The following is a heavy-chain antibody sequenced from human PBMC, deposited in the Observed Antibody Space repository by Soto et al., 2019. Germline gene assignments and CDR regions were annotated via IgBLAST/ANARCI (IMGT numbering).Heavy chain of an antibody. Sequence: EVQVVESGGGLVQPGRSLRLSCAASGFIFEDYAMHWVRQAPGKGLEWVSGISWNSGSIDYADSVTGRFTISRDNAKNCLYLQMNNLRTEDTALYYCARGLSYVLGSYVLFDAFDTWGQGTRVTVSS. D-gene: IGHD3-10*01. CDR2: ISWNSGSI. CDR3: ARGLSYVLGSYVLFDAFDT. CDR1: GFIFEDYA. J-gene: IGHJ3*02. V-gene: IGHV3-9*01.